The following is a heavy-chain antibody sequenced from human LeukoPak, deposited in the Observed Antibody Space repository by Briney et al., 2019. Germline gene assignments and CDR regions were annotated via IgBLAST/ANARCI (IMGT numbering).Heavy chain of an antibody. Sequence: LRLCCAASGFTVSSNYMSWIRQHPGKGLEWIGYIYYSGSTYYNPSLKSRVTISVDTSKNQFSLKLSSATAADTAVYYCARAWLRATHVDYWGQGTLVTVSS. CDR2: IYYSGST. CDR1: GFTVSSNY. D-gene: IGHD5-12*01. CDR3: ARAWLRATHVDY. J-gene: IGHJ4*02. V-gene: IGHV4-31*02.